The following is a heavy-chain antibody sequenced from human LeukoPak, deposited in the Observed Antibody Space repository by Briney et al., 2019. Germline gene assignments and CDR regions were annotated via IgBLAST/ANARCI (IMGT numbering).Heavy chain of an antibody. CDR2: ISAYNGNT. CDR1: GYTFTSYG. CDR3: ARHEYYYGMDV. V-gene: IGHV1-18*01. J-gene: IGHJ6*02. Sequence: ASVKVSCKASGYTFTSYGISWVRQAPGQGLEWMGWISAYNGNTNYAQKLQGRVTMTTDTPTSTAYMELRSLRSDDTAVYYCARHEYYYGMDVWGQGTTVTVSS.